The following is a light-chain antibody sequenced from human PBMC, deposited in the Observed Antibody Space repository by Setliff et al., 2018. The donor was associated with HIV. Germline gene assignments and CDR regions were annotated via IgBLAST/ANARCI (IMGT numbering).Light chain of an antibody. CDR3: SSYAGSNIYV. CDR2: EVS. CDR1: SSDVGGYKY. Sequence: QSVLTQPPSASGSPGQSVTISCNGTSSDVGGYKYVSWYQQHTGKAPKLMIYEVSKRPSGVPDRFSGSKSGNTASLTVSGLQAEDEADYYCSSYAGSNIYVFGTGTKVTVL. V-gene: IGLV2-8*01. J-gene: IGLJ1*01.